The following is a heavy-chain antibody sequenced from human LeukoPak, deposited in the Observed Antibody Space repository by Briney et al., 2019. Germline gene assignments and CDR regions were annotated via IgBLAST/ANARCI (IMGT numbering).Heavy chain of an antibody. CDR1: RGSISSYY. J-gene: IGHJ4*02. Sequence: PSETLSLTCSVSRGSISSYYWSWIRQPPGKPLEWIGYIYYSGSTTYNPSLKSRGTISLDTTKTKFSLKLRSVTAADTAVYYCARHREFSSSGNYFDYWGQGTLVTVS. CDR2: IYYSGST. CDR3: ARHREFSSSGNYFDY. V-gene: IGHV4-59*08. D-gene: IGHD6-6*01.